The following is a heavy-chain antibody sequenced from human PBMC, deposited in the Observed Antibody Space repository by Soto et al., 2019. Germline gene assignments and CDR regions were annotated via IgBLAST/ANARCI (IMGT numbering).Heavy chain of an antibody. J-gene: IGHJ4*02. CDR3: AKVISRRSGWYSWSGPFDY. D-gene: IGHD6-19*01. CDR2: ISGSGGST. CDR1: GFTFSSYA. Sequence: EVQLLESGGGLVQPGGSLRLSCAASGFTFSSYAMSWVRQAPGKGLEWVSAISGSGGSTYYADSVKGRFTISRDNSKNTLYLQMNSLRAEDTAVYYCAKVISRRSGWYSWSGPFDYWGQGTLVTVSS. V-gene: IGHV3-23*01.